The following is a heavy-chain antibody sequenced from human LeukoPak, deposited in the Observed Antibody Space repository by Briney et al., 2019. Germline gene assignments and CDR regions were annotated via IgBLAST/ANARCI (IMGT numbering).Heavy chain of an antibody. V-gene: IGHV3-33*01. CDR1: GFTFSSYG. J-gene: IGHJ4*02. CDR3: ARGHYGSGSAYFDY. Sequence: GRSLRLSCAASGFTFSSYGMHWVRQAPGKGLEWVAVIWYDGSNKYYADSVKGRFTISRDNSKNTLYLQMNSLRAEDTAVYYCARGHYGSGSAYFDYWGQGTLVTVSS. CDR2: IWYDGSNK. D-gene: IGHD3-10*01.